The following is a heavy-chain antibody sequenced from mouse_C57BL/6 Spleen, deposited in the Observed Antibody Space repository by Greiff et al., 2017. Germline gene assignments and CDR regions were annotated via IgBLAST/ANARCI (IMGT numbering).Heavy chain of an antibody. Sequence: VQLKESGPGLAKPSQTLSLTCSVTGYSITSYYWNWIRKFPGNKLEYMGYISYSGSTYYYPSLKSRISIIRDTYKNQDYLQLNSVTTEETATYYCAGYNGGDEDYYAMDYWGQGTSVTVSS. CDR3: AGYNGGDEDYYAMDY. CDR2: ISYSGST. CDR1: GYSITSYY. J-gene: IGHJ4*01. V-gene: IGHV3-8*01.